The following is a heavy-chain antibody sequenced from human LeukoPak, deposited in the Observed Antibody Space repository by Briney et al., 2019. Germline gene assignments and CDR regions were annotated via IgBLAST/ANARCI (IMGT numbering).Heavy chain of an antibody. D-gene: IGHD3-10*01. Sequence: GGSLRLSCAASGFTFSNYWLTWVRQAPGKGLEWLSYISTSGRTTYYADSVKGRFTISRDNAKNSLYLQMSSLRAEDTAVYYCARDRTVVRGLANYFYGMDVWGQGTTVIVSS. J-gene: IGHJ6*02. CDR2: ISTSGRTT. V-gene: IGHV3-48*04. CDR1: GFTFSNYW. CDR3: ARDRTVVRGLANYFYGMDV.